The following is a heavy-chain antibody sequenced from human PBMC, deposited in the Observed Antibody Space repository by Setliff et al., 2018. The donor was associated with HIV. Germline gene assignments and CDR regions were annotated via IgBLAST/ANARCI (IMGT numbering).Heavy chain of an antibody. V-gene: IGHV1-69*10. J-gene: IGHJ6*02. Sequence: GASVKVSCKASGDTFSSYAISWVRQAPGQGLEWMGGIIPVLGLSIYAQKFQGRVTITADESTSTAYMELSSLRSDDTAVYYCARGGVCTSTSCGGNYYYGMDVWGQGTTVTVSS. CDR2: IIPVLGLS. D-gene: IGHD2-2*01. CDR1: GDTFSSYA. CDR3: ARGGVCTSTSCGGNYYYGMDV.